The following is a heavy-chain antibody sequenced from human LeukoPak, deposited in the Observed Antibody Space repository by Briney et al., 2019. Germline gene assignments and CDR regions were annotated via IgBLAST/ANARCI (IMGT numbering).Heavy chain of an antibody. Sequence: SETLSLTCSVSGVSTGSQNFYWAWIRQPPGKGLEWIGNIYHTGSAYYSAALKGRVTISIDTSKDNFSLRLTSLTAADTAVYYCARLRDYGNLFFYFYMDVWGKGATVTVSS. CDR3: ARLRDYGNLFFYFYMDV. CDR1: GVSTGSQNFY. V-gene: IGHV4-39*02. D-gene: IGHD4-17*01. CDR2: IYHTGSA. J-gene: IGHJ6*03.